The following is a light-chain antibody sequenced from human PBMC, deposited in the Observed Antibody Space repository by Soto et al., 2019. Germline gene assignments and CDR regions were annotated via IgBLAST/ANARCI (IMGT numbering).Light chain of an antibody. CDR2: DVS. J-gene: IGLJ2*01. CDR3: SSYAGSSALHVV. V-gene: IGLV2-11*01. Sequence: QSALTQPRSVSGSPGQSVTISCTGTSSDVGGYNCVSWYQQHPGKAPQLMIHDVSQRPSGVPDRFSGSKSGNTASLTISGLQAEDEADYYCSSYAGSSALHVVFGGGTKLTVL. CDR1: SSDVGGYNC.